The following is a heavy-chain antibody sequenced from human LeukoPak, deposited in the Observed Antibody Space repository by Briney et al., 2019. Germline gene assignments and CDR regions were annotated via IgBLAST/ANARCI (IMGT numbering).Heavy chain of an antibody. Sequence: PSETLSLTCTVSGGSISNYYWGWIRQPPGKGLEWIGSIYYSGSTYYNPSLKSRVTISVDTSKNQSSLKLSSVTAADTAVYYCARGIPAANWFDPWGQGTLVTVSS. J-gene: IGHJ5*02. V-gene: IGHV4-39*07. CDR3: ARGIPAANWFDP. CDR2: IYYSGST. CDR1: GGSISNYY. D-gene: IGHD2-2*01.